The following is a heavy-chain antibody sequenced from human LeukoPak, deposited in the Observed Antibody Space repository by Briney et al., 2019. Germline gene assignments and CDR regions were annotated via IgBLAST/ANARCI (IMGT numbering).Heavy chain of an antibody. J-gene: IGHJ4*02. D-gene: IGHD6-13*01. CDR1: GGSISSYY. CDR3: ARVIAAAGTTFDY. CDR2: IYYSGST. V-gene: IGHV4-39*07. Sequence: SETLSLTCTVSGGSISSYYWGWIRQPPGKGLEWIGSIYYSGSTYYNPSLKSRVTISVDTSKNQFSLKLSSVAAADTAVYYCARVIAAAGTTFDYWGQGTLVTVSS.